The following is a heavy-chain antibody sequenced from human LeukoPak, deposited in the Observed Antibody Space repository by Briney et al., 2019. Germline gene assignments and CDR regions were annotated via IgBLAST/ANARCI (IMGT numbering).Heavy chain of an antibody. Sequence: PGGSLRLSCAASGFSFSSYALSWVRQAPGKGLEWVSAISGSSGNTYYADSVKGRFTISRDNSKNTLYVQMNSLRAEDTAVYYCAKAGSYWDFDYWGQGTLVTVSS. D-gene: IGHD1-26*01. CDR1: GFSFSSYA. CDR2: ISGSSGNT. CDR3: AKAGSYWDFDY. V-gene: IGHV3-23*01. J-gene: IGHJ4*02.